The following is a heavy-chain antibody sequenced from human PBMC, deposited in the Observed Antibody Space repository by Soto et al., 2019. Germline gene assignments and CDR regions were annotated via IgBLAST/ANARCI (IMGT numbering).Heavy chain of an antibody. Sequence: PGGSLRLSCAASGFTFSSYGMHWVRQAPGKGLEWVAVIWYDGSNKYYADSVKGRFTISRDNSKNTLYLQMNSLRAEDTAVYYCARVRRDGQWLVRWEGYFDYWGQGTLVTVSS. CDR2: IWYDGSNK. J-gene: IGHJ4*02. CDR3: ARVRRDGQWLVRWEGYFDY. V-gene: IGHV3-33*01. D-gene: IGHD6-19*01. CDR1: GFTFSSYG.